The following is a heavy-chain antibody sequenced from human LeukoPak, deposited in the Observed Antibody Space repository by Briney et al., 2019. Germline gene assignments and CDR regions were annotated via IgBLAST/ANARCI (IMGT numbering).Heavy chain of an antibody. V-gene: IGHV3-48*01. D-gene: IGHD1-26*01. CDR2: ISSSSATI. CDR1: GFTFTTYT. J-gene: IGHJ4*02. Sequence: GGSLRLSCAASGFTFTTYTMNWVRQAPGKGLEWVSYISSSSATIYYADSVKGRFTISRDNSKNTLYLQVSSLRAEDTAVYYCAKGSAGARPYFFDYWGQGTLVTVSS. CDR3: AKGSAGARPYFFDY.